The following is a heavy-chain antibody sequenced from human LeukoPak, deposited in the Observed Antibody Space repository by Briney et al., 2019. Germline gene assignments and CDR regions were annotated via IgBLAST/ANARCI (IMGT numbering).Heavy chain of an antibody. CDR2: IGTAGDP. J-gene: IGHJ6*02. Sequence: GGSLRLSCAASGFTLSSYDIHCVRQATRNGLESVPAIGTAGDPYYPGSVKDRFNISRENAKNSLYLQMNSLRAGDTAVYYCARVVELVVVPAAIDQHYYYGMDVWGQGTTVTVSS. CDR3: ARVVELVVVPAAIDQHYYYGMDV. CDR1: GFTLSSYD. D-gene: IGHD2-2*01. V-gene: IGHV3-13*05.